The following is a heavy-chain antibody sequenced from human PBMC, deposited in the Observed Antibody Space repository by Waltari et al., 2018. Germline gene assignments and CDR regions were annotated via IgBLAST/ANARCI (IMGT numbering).Heavy chain of an antibody. V-gene: IGHV3-7*01. Sequence: EVQLVESGGGLVQPGGSLRLSCAASGFTFSTYWMSWVRQAQGKGLEWVANIKKDGSEKYYVDAVKGRFTISRDNAKNSLYLQMNSLKTEDTAIYYCARDMYGGTAYWGQGALVTVSS. CDR2: IKKDGSEK. J-gene: IGHJ4*02. D-gene: IGHD1-1*01. CDR1: GFTFSTYW. CDR3: ARDMYGGTAY.